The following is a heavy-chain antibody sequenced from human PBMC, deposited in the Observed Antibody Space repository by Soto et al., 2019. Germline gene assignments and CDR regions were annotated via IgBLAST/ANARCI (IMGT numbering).Heavy chain of an antibody. Sequence: EVQLLESGGGLVQPGGSLRLSCAASGSTFSSYAMSWVRQAPGKGLEWVSTISGSGGSTYYADSVKGRFTISRDNSKNTLYLQMNSLRAEDTAVYYCAKYQCSSSSCLGYYWGQGTLVTVSS. J-gene: IGHJ4*02. D-gene: IGHD2-2*01. CDR2: ISGSGGST. CDR3: AKYQCSSSSCLGYY. CDR1: GSTFSSYA. V-gene: IGHV3-23*01.